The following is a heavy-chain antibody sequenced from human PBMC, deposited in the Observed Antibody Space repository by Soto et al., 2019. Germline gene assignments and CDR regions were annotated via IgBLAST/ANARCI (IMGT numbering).Heavy chain of an antibody. CDR3: ARGRRYCTTTSCYPPALFPYGMDV. CDR2: INPDSDNT. D-gene: IGHD2-2*01. CDR1: GYTFTNYD. J-gene: IGHJ6*02. Sequence: ASVKVSCKTSGYTFTNYDIHWVRQAAGQGLEWMGWINPDSDNTGYAQKFQGRVTMTRDTSISTAYMELNSLRSEDTAVYYCARGRRYCTTTSCYPPALFPYGMDVWGQGTTVTVSS. V-gene: IGHV1-8*01.